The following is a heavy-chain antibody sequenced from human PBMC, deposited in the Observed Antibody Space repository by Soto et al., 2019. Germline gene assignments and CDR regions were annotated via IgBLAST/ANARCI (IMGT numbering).Heavy chain of an antibody. D-gene: IGHD6-13*01. CDR3: ARSHSSSWIY. CDR2: IYYSGST. J-gene: IGHJ4*02. CDR1: GGSISSSSYY. Sequence: LSLTCTVSGGSISSSSYYWGWIRQPPGKGLEWIGSIYYSGSTYYNPSLKSRVTISVDTSKNQFSLKLSSVTAADTAVYYCARSHSSSWIYWGQGTLVTVSS. V-gene: IGHV4-39*01.